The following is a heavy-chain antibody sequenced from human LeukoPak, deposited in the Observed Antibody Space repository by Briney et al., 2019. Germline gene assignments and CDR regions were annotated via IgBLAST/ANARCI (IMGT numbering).Heavy chain of an antibody. CDR1: GFTFSSYA. CDR3: ARDIGVVVVAAGIDY. CDR2: IKQDGSEK. V-gene: IGHV3-7*01. J-gene: IGHJ4*02. Sequence: PGGSLRLSCAASGFTFSSYAMSWVRQAPGKGLEWVANIKQDGSEKYYVDSVKGRFTISRDNAKNSLYLQMNSLRAEDTAVYYCARDIGVVVVAAGIDYWGQGTLVTVSS. D-gene: IGHD2-15*01.